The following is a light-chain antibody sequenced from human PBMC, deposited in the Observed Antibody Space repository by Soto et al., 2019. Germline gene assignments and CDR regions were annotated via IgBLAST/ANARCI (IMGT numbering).Light chain of an antibody. CDR1: QSLVHSDGIAY. V-gene: IGKV2-30*02. Sequence: DVVMTQSPLSLPVTLGQPASISCRSNQSLVHSDGIAYFSWFQQRPGRSPRRLIYKVSNQDSGVPARFSGSGSGTDFALNISRVEAEEVGGDSGMQVKPWPITFGQGTRLEMK. J-gene: IGKJ5*01. CDR2: KVS. CDR3: MQVKPWPIT.